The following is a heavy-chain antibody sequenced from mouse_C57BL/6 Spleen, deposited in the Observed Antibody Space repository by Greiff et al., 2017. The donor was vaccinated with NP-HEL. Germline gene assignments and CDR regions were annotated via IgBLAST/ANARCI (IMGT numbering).Heavy chain of an antibody. D-gene: IGHD1-1*01. CDR3: AREDYGSSYVDLAY. Sequence: EVQGVESGGGLVKPGGSLKLSCAASGFTFSSYAMSWVRQTPEKRLEWVATISDGGSYTYYPDNVKGRFTISRDNAKNNLYLQMSHLKSEDTAMYYCAREDYGSSYVDLAYWGQGTLVTVSA. CDR1: GFTFSSYA. V-gene: IGHV5-4*01. J-gene: IGHJ3*01. CDR2: ISDGGSYT.